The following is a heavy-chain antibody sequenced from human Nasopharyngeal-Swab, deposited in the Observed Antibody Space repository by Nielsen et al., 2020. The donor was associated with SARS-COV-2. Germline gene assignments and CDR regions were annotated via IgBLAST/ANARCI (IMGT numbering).Heavy chain of an antibody. Sequence: ASVQVSCKASGYTFTGYYMHWVRHAPGQGLEWMGRINPNSGGSNYAQKFQGRVTMTRDTSISTAYMELSRLRSDDTAVYYCATPRSVLGYCSGGSCSDFDYWGQGTLVTVSS. D-gene: IGHD2-15*01. CDR3: ATPRSVLGYCSGGSCSDFDY. J-gene: IGHJ4*02. V-gene: IGHV1-2*06. CDR1: GYTFTGYY. CDR2: INPNSGGS.